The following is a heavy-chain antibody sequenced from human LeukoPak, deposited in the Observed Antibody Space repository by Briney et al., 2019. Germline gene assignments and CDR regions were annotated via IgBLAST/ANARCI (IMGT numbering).Heavy chain of an antibody. CDR2: IYYSGTT. V-gene: IGHV4-59*01. J-gene: IGHJ4*02. CDR1: GGSISSYY. D-gene: IGHD6-13*01. Sequence: TSETLSLTCTVSGGSISSYYWSWIRQPPGKGLEWIGYIYYSGTTNYNPSLKSRVTISVDTSKNQFSLKLSPVTAADTAVYYCARGVYIAAAQYGYWGQGTLVTVSS. CDR3: ARGVYIAAAQYGY.